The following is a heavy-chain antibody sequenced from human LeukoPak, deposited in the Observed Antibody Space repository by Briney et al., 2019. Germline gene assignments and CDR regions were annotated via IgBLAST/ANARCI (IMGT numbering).Heavy chain of an antibody. CDR2: ISAYNGNT. V-gene: IGHV1-18*01. Sequence: ASVKVSCKASGYTFTSYGISWVRQAPGQGLEWMGWISAYNGNTNYAQKLQGRVTMTTDTSTSTAYMELRSLRSDDTAVYYCARRWVAVAGRHYGMDVWGQGTTVTVSS. D-gene: IGHD6-19*01. CDR3: ARRWVAVAGRHYGMDV. J-gene: IGHJ6*02. CDR1: GYTFTSYG.